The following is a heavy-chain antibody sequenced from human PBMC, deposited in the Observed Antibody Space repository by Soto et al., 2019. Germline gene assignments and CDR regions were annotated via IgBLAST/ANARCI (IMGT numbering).Heavy chain of an antibody. Sequence: SVKVSCKISGSTLSNFAIRWVRQAPGQGLEWMGGYVPKNGKTNYAQKFQDRVIMTKDTSTDTAYMELSSLTSEDTAVYFCATGGGLRLVYSLEYWGQGSRVTVSS. D-gene: IGHD2-21*01. CDR1: GSTLSNFA. V-gene: IGHV1-24*01. CDR2: YVPKNGKT. CDR3: ATGGGLRLVYSLEY. J-gene: IGHJ4*02.